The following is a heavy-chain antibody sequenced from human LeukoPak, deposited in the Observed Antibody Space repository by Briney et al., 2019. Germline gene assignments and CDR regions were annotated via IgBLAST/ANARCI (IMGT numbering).Heavy chain of an antibody. J-gene: IGHJ5*02. Sequence: PSETLSLTCAVYGGSFSGYYWSWIRQPPGKGLEWIGSIYYSGSTHYNPTLKSRATISGDTSKNQFSLKLSSVTAADTAVYYCARISRLPNWFDPWGQGTLFTVSS. CDR3: ARISRLPNWFDP. CDR1: GGSFSGYY. CDR2: IYYSGST. V-gene: IGHV4-34*01. D-gene: IGHD5/OR15-5a*01.